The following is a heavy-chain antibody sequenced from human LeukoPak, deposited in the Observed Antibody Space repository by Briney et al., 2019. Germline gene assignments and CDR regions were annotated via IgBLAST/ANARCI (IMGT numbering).Heavy chain of an antibody. CDR3: AKYFGGWYEDY. J-gene: IGHJ4*02. V-gene: IGHV3-23*02. CDR2: IIGAGSNT. D-gene: IGHD6-19*01. CDR1: VDTFSDYA. Sequence: PLGCLRLSCAASVDTFSDYAMTWVPHAPGKGLWWVSSIIGAGSNTYYDYTVKGRFTISRDNYKNTLYLQMNSLRAEDTAVYYCAKYFGGWYEDYWGQGTLVTVSS.